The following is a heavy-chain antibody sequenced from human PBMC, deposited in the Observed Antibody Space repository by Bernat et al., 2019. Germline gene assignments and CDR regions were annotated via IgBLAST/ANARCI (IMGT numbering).Heavy chain of an antibody. CDR1: GYTFTDYY. D-gene: IGHD2-2*01. CDR2: INPSGGST. J-gene: IGHJ4*02. V-gene: IGHV1-46*01. CDR3: ARGSSDCSRSSCPYDY. Sequence: QVQLVQSGAEVKKPGASVKVSCKASGYTFTDYYMHWVRQAPGQGLQWMGIINPSGGSTSYAQKFQGRVTITADESTSTAYMDLSSLRSEDTAVYYCARGSSDCSRSSCPYDYWGQGILVTVSS.